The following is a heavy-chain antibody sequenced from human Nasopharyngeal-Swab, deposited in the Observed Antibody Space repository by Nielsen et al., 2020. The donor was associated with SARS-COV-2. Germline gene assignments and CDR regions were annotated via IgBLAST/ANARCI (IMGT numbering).Heavy chain of an antibody. CDR2: IDVGGIST. V-gene: IGHV3-74*01. CDR3: TRGGFSHSMDV. Sequence: VRQCPGKGLVWVSHIDVGGISTNYADSVQGRFTISRDNAKNTLSLQMNSLRDEDSAIYYCTRGGFSHSMDVWGQGTTVTVSS. J-gene: IGHJ6*02. D-gene: IGHD3-10*01.